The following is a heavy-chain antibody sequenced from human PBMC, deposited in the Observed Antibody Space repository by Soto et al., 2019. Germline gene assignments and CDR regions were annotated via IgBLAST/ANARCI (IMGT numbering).Heavy chain of an antibody. D-gene: IGHD1-1*01. Sequence: GGSLRLSCVASGFTFSSYALSWVRQAPGKGLEWVSAISNGGGSTYYADSVKGRFTISRDNSKNTLFLQMNSLSAEDTAAYYCAKESRATPAFDCFDSWGQGTLVTVSS. J-gene: IGHJ4*02. CDR1: GFTFSSYA. CDR3: AKESRATPAFDCFDS. V-gene: IGHV3-23*01. CDR2: ISNGGGST.